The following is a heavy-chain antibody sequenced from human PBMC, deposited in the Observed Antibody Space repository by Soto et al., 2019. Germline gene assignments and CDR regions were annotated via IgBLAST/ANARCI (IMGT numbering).Heavy chain of an antibody. D-gene: IGHD2-21*02. J-gene: IGHJ3*02. CDR3: ARDGYCGGDCYSAAFDI. V-gene: IGHV4-31*03. CDR2: IHYSGST. CDR1: GGSISSGGYH. Sequence: PSETLSLTCTVSGGSISSGGYHWSWIRQHPGKGLEWIGYIHYSGSTYYNPSLKSRVTISVDTSKNQLSLKLSSVTAADTAVYYCARDGYCGGDCYSAAFDIWGQGTMVT.